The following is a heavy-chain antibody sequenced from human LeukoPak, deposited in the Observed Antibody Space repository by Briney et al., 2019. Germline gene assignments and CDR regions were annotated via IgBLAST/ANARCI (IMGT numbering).Heavy chain of an antibody. CDR3: AREGTSYDSSGYYSILMSISHGYYMDV. CDR2: INPSGGST. D-gene: IGHD3-22*01. CDR1: GYTFTSYY. Sequence: ASVKVSCKASGYTFTSYYMHWVRQAPGQGLEWMGTINPSGGSTSYAQKFQGRVTMTRDTSISTAYMELSRLRSDDTAVYYCAREGTSYDSSGYYSILMSISHGYYMDVWGKGTTVTISS. V-gene: IGHV1-46*01. J-gene: IGHJ6*03.